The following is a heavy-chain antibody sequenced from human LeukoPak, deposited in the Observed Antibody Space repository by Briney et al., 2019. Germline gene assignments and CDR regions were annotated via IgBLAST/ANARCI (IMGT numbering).Heavy chain of an antibody. CDR3: ARGKLRGYSYGANWFDP. J-gene: IGHJ5*02. CDR1: GGSISSGDYY. D-gene: IGHD5-18*01. Sequence: SETLSLTCTVSGGSISSGDYYWSWTRQPPGKGLEWIGYIYYSGSTYYNPSLKSRVTISVDTSKNQFSLKLSSVTAADTAVYYCARGKLRGYSYGANWFDPWGQGTLVAVSS. V-gene: IGHV4-30-4*01. CDR2: IYYSGST.